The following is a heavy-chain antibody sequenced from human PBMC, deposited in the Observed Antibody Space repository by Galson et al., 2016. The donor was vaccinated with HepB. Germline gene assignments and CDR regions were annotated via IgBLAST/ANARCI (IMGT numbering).Heavy chain of an antibody. CDR1: GFTFSSYP. V-gene: IGHV3-30-3*01. CDR2: ISRDGNNK. J-gene: IGHJ4*02. D-gene: IGHD3-16*02. Sequence: SLRLSCAASGFTFSSYPMHWVRQAPGKGLEWVAGISRDGNNKYYTDSVKGRFTISRGNSQNILYLQMNSLRAEDTAVYYCARLYYDYVWGSYRESHFDSWGQGTLVTVSS. CDR3: ARLYYDYVWGSYRESHFDS.